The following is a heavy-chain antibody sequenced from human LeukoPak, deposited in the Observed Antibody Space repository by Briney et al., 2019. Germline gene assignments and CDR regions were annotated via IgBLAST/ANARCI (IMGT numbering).Heavy chain of an antibody. V-gene: IGHV3-23*01. CDR3: AKSPGGRHHN. D-gene: IGHD3-16*01. J-gene: IGHJ4*02. Sequence: GGSLRLSCAASGFTFSTFAMIWVRQPPGKGLEWVSSIFPSGGEIHYADSVRGRFTISRDNSKNTLYLQMNSLRAEDTAVYYCAKSPGGRHHNWGQGTLVTVSS. CDR1: GFTFSTFA. CDR2: IFPSGGEI.